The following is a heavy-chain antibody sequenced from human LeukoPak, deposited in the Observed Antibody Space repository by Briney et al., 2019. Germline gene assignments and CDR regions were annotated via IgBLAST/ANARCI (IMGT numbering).Heavy chain of an antibody. J-gene: IGHJ4*02. Sequence: PSETLSLTCSVSGYSISSGYIWGWVRQTPGMGLEWIGSIHHSGSTYYNPTLKSRVTISLNTSKTQISLTLTSVTAAETAVYYCARDRFGMSATGSDFDYWGQGILVTVSS. CDR2: IHHSGST. D-gene: IGHD3-10*01. V-gene: IGHV4-38-2*02. CDR3: ARDRFGMSATGSDFDY. CDR1: GYSISSGYI.